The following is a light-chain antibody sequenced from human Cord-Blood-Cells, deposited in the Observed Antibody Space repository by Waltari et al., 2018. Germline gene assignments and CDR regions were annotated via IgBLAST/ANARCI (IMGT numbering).Light chain of an antibody. CDR1: SSSVGGYNY. CDR3: SSYTSSSTS. J-gene: IGLJ1*01. V-gene: IGLV2-14*03. Sequence: QSALTQPASVSGSPGQSITIPCTGTSSSVGGYNYVSWYQQHPGKAPKRMIYDVSNRPSGVSNRFSGSKSGNTASLTISGLQAEDEADYYCSSYTSSSTSFGTGTKVTVL. CDR2: DVS.